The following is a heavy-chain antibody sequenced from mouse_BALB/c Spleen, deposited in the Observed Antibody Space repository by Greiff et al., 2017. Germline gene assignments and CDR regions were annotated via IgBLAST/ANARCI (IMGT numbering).Heavy chain of an antibody. CDR1: GFTFSSFG. CDR3: ARGVRRGYYAMDY. CDR2: ISSGSSTI. D-gene: IGHD2-14*01. Sequence: EVKLVESGGGLVQPGGSRKLSCAASGFTFSSFGMHWVRQAPEKGLEWVAYISSGSSTIYYADTVKGRFTISRDNPKNTLFLQMTSLRSEDTAMYYCARGVRRGYYAMDYWGQGTSVTVSS. J-gene: IGHJ4*01. V-gene: IGHV5-17*02.